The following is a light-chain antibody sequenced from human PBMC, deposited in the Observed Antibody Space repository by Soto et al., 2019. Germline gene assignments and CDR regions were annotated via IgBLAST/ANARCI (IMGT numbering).Light chain of an antibody. CDR1: QSISSW. CDR2: DAS. V-gene: IGKV1-5*01. Sequence: DTQMTQSPSTLSASVGDRVTITCRASQSISSWLAWYQQKPGKAPKLLIYDASSLESGVPSRFSGSGSGTEFTLTISSLQPEDFATYYCLQHNSYPPTFGQGTKVDIK. J-gene: IGKJ1*01. CDR3: LQHNSYPPT.